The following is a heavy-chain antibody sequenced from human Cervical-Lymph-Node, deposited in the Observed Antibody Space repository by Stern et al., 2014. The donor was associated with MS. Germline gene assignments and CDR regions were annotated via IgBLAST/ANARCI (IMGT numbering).Heavy chain of an antibody. CDR2: ISAYSGNT. Sequence: QVQLVQSGADVKKPGASVKVSCKASGYTFTNYGITWVRQAPGQGLEWVGWISAYSGNTKYAQSLQCRVSMTTDTSTRTAYMELRSLRSDDTAVYYCARDVYSSSSRADYWGQGTLVTVSS. CDR3: ARDVYSSSSRADY. CDR1: GYTFTNYG. D-gene: IGHD6-6*01. V-gene: IGHV1-18*01. J-gene: IGHJ4*02.